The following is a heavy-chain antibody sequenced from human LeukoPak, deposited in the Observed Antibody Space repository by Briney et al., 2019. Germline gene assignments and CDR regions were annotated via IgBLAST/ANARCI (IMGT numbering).Heavy chain of an antibody. Sequence: GGSLRLSCSTSGFPFSRYSMTWVRQAPGKGLEWLSHISGNGGSTYYADSVEGRFTVSRDNSNNTLYLHLSSLRTEDTAVYFCAKGSTLKLDFWGQGNMVTVSS. J-gene: IGHJ4*02. V-gene: IGHV3-23*01. CDR3: AKGSTLKLDF. CDR1: GFPFSRYS. CDR2: ISGNGGST. D-gene: IGHD3-16*01.